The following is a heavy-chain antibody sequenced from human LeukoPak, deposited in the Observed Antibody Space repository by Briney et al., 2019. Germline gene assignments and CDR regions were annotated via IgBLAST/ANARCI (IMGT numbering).Heavy chain of an antibody. Sequence: ASVKVSCKASGYTFTGYYMHWVRQAPGQGLEWMGWINPDSDGTNNAQKFQGRVTMTRDTSISTAYMELSRLRSDDTAVYYCARTFYDTLDSDAFDFWGQGTMVIVSS. J-gene: IGHJ3*01. CDR2: INPDSDGT. V-gene: IGHV1-2*02. CDR1: GYTFTGYY. CDR3: ARTFYDTLDSDAFDF. D-gene: IGHD2/OR15-2a*01.